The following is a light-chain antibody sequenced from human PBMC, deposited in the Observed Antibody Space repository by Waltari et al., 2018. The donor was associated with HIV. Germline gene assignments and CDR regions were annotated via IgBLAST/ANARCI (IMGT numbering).Light chain of an antibody. J-gene: IGKJ2*01. Sequence: DIVMTQSPVTLSVSPGERATLSCRASQSVSSNLAWYQRKAGQAPRLLMYGASTRATGIPARFSGSGSGTEFTLTISSLQSEDFAVYYCQHYNNWPPYTFGQGTKLEIK. CDR2: GAS. V-gene: IGKV3-15*01. CDR3: QHYNNWPPYT. CDR1: QSVSSN.